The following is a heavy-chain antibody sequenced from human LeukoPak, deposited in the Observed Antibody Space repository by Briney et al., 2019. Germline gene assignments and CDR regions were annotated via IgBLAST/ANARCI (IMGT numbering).Heavy chain of an antibody. J-gene: IGHJ5*02. D-gene: IGHD1-26*01. CDR3: ARGASSNWFDP. V-gene: IGHV1-2*02. CDR1: GYTFTAYY. CDR2: INPNSGGT. Sequence: GESLKVSCKASGYTFTAYYMHWVRQAPGQGLEWVGWINPNSGGTNSAQNFQGRVTMTRDTSISTAYMELSSLRSDDTAVYYCARGASSNWFDPWGQGTLVTVSS.